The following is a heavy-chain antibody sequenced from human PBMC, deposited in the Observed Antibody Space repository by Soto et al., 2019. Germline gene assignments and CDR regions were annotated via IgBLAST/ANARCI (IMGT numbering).Heavy chain of an antibody. CDR1: GYAFTSYC. CDR3: ARGDGSYYYDSSGYPGDFQH. J-gene: IGHJ1*01. V-gene: IGHV1-18*01. Sequence: APVKVSCKASGYAFTSYCRSWVRQAPGQGLEWLGWISAYNGNTNYAQKLQGRVTMTTDTSTSTAYMELRSLRSDDTAVYYCARGDGSYYYDSSGYPGDFQHWGQGTLVTVSS. CDR2: ISAYNGNT. D-gene: IGHD3-22*01.